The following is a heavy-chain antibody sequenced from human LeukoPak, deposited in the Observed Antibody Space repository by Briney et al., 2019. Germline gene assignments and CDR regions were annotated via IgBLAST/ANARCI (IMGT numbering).Heavy chain of an antibody. CDR1: GGSITNYY. CDR3: ARRNAVDI. J-gene: IGHJ3*02. V-gene: IGHV4-59*08. CDR2: IYYSGST. Sequence: KPSETLSLTCSVSGGSITNYYWTWIRQPPGKGLEWIGYIYYSGSTNYNPSLKSRVTISVDTSKNQFSLKLSSVTAADTAVYYCARRNAVDIWGQGTMVTVSS.